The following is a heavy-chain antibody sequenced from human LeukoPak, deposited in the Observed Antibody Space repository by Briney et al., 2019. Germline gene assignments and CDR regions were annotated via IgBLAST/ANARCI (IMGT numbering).Heavy chain of an antibody. J-gene: IGHJ4*02. CDR3: AKSTSSWERVDY. CDR1: GFTFSSYA. Sequence: GGSLRLSCAASGFTFSSYAMSWVRQAPGKGLEWVSSISGNSGRAYYADSVKGRFSISRDNSNNTLYLQMNSLRAEDAAVYYCAKSTSSWERVDYWGQGTLVTVPS. D-gene: IGHD6-13*01. V-gene: IGHV3-23*01. CDR2: ISGNSGRA.